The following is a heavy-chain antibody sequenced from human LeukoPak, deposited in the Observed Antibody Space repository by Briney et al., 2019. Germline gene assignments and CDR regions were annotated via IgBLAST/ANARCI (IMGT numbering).Heavy chain of an antibody. D-gene: IGHD6-6*01. CDR3: ARVTYSSSSISLDAFDI. CDR1: GGSISSSSYY. CDR2: IYTSGST. Sequence: PSETLSLTCTVSGGSISSSSYYRGWIRQPPGKGLEWIGRIYTSGSTNYNPSLKSRVTMSVDTSKNQFSLKLSSVTAADTAVYYCARVTYSSSSISLDAFDIWGQGTMVTVSS. J-gene: IGHJ3*02. V-gene: IGHV4-61*05.